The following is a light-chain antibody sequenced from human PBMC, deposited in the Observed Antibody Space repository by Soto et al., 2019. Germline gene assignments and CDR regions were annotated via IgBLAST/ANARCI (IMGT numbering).Light chain of an antibody. CDR3: AAWDVGVNGWV. J-gene: IGLJ3*02. CDR2: SSN. Sequence: QSIVTQPPSASGTPGQRVTISCAGSSSNIGKNNVNWYQQFPGSAPKLLIYSSNQRPSGVPDRFSGSKSGTSASLAISGLHSEDEADYYCAAWDVGVNGWVFGGGTKLTVL. CDR1: SSNIGKNN. V-gene: IGLV1-44*01.